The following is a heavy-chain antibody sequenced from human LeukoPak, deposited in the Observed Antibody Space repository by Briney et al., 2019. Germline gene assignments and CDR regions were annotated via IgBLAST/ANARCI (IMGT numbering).Heavy chain of an antibody. J-gene: IGHJ4*02. Sequence: GGSLRLSCAASGFTFSSYAMHWVRQAPGKGLEWVAVTSYDGSNKYYADSVKGRFTISRDNSKNTLYLQMNSLRAEDTAVYYCASGPAVVVTAMGYWGQGTLVTVSS. D-gene: IGHD2-21*02. V-gene: IGHV3-30-3*01. CDR3: ASGPAVVVTAMGY. CDR2: TSYDGSNK. CDR1: GFTFSSYA.